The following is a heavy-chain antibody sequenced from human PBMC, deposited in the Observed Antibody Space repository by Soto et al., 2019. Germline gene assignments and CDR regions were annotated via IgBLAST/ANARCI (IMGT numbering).Heavy chain of an antibody. CDR3: ARVRSKQSGRQEVGYYYYGMDV. D-gene: IGHD3-10*01. J-gene: IGHJ6*02. CDR1: GYTFTSYD. CDR2: MNPNSGNT. Sequence: ASVKVSCKASGYTFTSYDINWVRQATGQGLEWMGWMNPNSGNTGYAQKFQGRVTMTRNTSISTAYMELSSLRSEDTAVYYCARVRSKQSGRQEVGYYYYGMDVWGPGPTVTVSS. V-gene: IGHV1-8*01.